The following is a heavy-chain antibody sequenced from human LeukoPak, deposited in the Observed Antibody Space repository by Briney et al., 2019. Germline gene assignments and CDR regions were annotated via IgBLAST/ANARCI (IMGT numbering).Heavy chain of an antibody. CDR3: ARGSHDKQTYYYYYMDV. D-gene: IGHD3-9*01. CDR1: GFTFSSYW. V-gene: IGHV3-74*01. Sequence: GGSLRLSCAASGFTFSSYWMHWVRQAPGKGLVWVSRINSDGSSTSYADSVKGRFTISRDNAKNTLYLRMNSLRAEDTAVYYCARGSHDKQTYYYYYMDVWGKGTTVTVSS. CDR2: INSDGSST. J-gene: IGHJ6*03.